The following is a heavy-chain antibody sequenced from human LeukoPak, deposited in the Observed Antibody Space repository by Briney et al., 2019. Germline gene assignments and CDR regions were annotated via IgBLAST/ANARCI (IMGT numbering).Heavy chain of an antibody. Sequence: PGGSLGLSCAASGFTFSSYSMNWVRQAPGKGLEWVSSISSSSSYIYYADSVKGRFTISRDNAKNSLYLQMNSLRAEDTAVYYCARGYYYDSSGYYFFPDYWGQGTLVTVSS. CDR3: ARGYYYDSSGYYFFPDY. D-gene: IGHD3-22*01. CDR1: GFTFSSYS. J-gene: IGHJ4*02. CDR2: ISSSSSYI. V-gene: IGHV3-21*01.